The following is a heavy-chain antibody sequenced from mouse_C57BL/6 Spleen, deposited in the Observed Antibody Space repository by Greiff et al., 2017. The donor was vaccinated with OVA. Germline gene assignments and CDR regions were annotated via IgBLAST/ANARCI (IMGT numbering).Heavy chain of an antibody. CDR1: GYTFTSYW. V-gene: IGHV1-69*01. CDR2: IDPSDSYT. J-gene: IGHJ1*03. Sequence: QVQLQQPGAELVMPGASVKLSCKASGYTFTSYWMHWVKQRPGQGLEWIGEIDPSDSYTNSNQKFKGKSTLTVDKSSSTAYMQLSSLTSEDSAVYYCARRITTVVANWYFDVWGTGTTVTVSS. CDR3: ARRITTVVANWYFDV. D-gene: IGHD1-1*01.